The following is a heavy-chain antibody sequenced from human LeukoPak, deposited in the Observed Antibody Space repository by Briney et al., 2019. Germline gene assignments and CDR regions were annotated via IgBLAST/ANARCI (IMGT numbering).Heavy chain of an antibody. CDR2: ISGSGGST. V-gene: IGHV3-23*01. Sequence: GGSLRLSCAASGFTFSSYAMSWVRQAPGKGLEWVSAISGSGGSTYYADSVKGRFTVSRDNSKNTLYLQMNSLRAEDTAVYYCAKDPYYDILTGYSTFDYWGQGTLVTVSS. CDR1: GFTFSSYA. J-gene: IGHJ4*02. CDR3: AKDPYYDILTGYSTFDY. D-gene: IGHD3-9*01.